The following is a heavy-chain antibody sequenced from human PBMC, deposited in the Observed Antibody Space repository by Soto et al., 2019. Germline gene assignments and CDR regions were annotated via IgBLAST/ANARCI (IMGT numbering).Heavy chain of an antibody. D-gene: IGHD5-12*01. CDR1: GGTFSNYP. CDR2: ITPIFGTV. V-gene: IGHV1-69*12. Sequence: QVQLVQSGAEVKKPGSSVKVSCKASGGTFSNYPISWVRQAPGHGLVWMGGITPIFGTVNYAQDFQGRVTITADESTSTAYMELSSLRSEDTAVYYCARGNHRWLQLWYFDLWGRGTLVTASS. CDR3: ARGNHRWLQLWYFDL. J-gene: IGHJ2*01.